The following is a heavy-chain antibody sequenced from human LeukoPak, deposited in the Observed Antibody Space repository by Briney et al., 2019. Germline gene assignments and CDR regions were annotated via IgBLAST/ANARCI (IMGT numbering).Heavy chain of an antibody. J-gene: IGHJ6*03. Sequence: SVKVSCEASGGTFSSYAINWVRQAPGQGLEWMGGIIPILGTANYAQKFQGRVAITADKSTSTAYMELSSLRSEDTAVYYCARVRRPQTMIAYYYYMDVWGKGTTVTVSS. D-gene: IGHD3-22*01. CDR1: GGTFSSYA. V-gene: IGHV1-69*10. CDR2: IIPILGTA. CDR3: ARVRRPQTMIAYYYYMDV.